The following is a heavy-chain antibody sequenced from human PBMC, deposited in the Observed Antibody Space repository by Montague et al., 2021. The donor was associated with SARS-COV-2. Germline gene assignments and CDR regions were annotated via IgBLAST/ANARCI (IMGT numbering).Heavy chain of an antibody. J-gene: IGHJ3*02. V-gene: IGHV4-59*01. CDR2: IYYNGYT. CDR1: GASISTYY. Sequence: SETLSLTCTVSGASISTYYWSWIRQPPGKGLEWIGYIYYNGYTNYNPSLKSRVTISVDTSKNQFSLRLSSVTATDTAMYFCARGGATYYYDTSGYVNAFDTWGQGTMVTVSS. CDR3: ARGGATYYYDTSGYVNAFDT. D-gene: IGHD3-22*01.